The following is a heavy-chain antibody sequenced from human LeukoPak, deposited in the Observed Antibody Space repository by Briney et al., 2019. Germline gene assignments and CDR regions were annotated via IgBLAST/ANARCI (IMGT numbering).Heavy chain of an antibody. J-gene: IGHJ4*02. Sequence: KTSETLSLTCTVSGGSISSYYWSWIRQPPGKGLEWIGYINYSGSTNYNPSLKSRVTISVDTSKNHFSLKLSSVTAADTAVYYCARAGQGDFWSGLRYFDYWGQGTLVTVSS. CDR1: GGSISSYY. D-gene: IGHD3-3*01. CDR3: ARAGQGDFWSGLRYFDY. CDR2: INYSGST. V-gene: IGHV4-59*01.